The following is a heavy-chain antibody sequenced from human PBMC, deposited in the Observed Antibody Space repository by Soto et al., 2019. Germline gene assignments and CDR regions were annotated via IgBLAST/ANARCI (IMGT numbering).Heavy chain of an antibody. V-gene: IGHV3-7*02. J-gene: IGHJ4*02. CDR3: ARGSSGWYEVNY. Sequence: EVQLVESGGGLVQPGGSLRLSCAASGFTFSTYWMNWVRQAPGKGLEWVANIKQDGSEKNYVDSVKGRFTISRDNAKNPLYRQMNSLRAEDTAVYYCARGSSGWYEVNYGGQGTLVTVSS. D-gene: IGHD6-19*01. CDR2: IKQDGSEK. CDR1: GFTFSTYW.